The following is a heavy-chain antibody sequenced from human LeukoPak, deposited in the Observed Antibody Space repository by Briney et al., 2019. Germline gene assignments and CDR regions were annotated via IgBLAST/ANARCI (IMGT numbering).Heavy chain of an antibody. J-gene: IGHJ4*02. CDR1: GFTFSSYS. D-gene: IGHD3-16*01. CDR2: ISDTGGDT. CDR3: AKDRIRGDSY. V-gene: IGHV3-23*01. Sequence: GGSLRLSCAASGFTFSSYSMNWVRQAPGKGLEWVSSISDTGGDTYYTDSVKGRFTISRDNSKSTLYLQMNSLRAEDTAVYYCAKDRIRGDSYWGQGTLVTVSS.